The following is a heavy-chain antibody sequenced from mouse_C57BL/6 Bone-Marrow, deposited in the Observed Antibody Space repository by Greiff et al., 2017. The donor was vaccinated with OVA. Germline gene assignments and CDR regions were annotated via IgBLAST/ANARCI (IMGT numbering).Heavy chain of an antibody. V-gene: IGHV5-17*01. CDR2: ISSGSSTI. D-gene: IGHD1-1*01. Sequence: EVHLVESGGGLVKPGGSLKLSCAASGFTFSDYGMHWVRQAPEKGLEWVAYISSGSSTIYYADTVKGRFTISRDNAKNTLFLQMTSLRSEDTAMYYCAREDITTVVADFWGQGTTLTVSS. CDR1: GFTFSDYG. CDR3: AREDITTVVADF. J-gene: IGHJ2*01.